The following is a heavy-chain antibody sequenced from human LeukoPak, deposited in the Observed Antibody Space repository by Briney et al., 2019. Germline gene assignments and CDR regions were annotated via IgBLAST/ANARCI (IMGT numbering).Heavy chain of an antibody. CDR1: GFTFTIHA. J-gene: IGHJ4*02. V-gene: IGHV3-30-3*01. Sequence: PGGSLRLSCAASGFTFTIHAVHWVRQAPGKGLEWVAVTDGTNKFYSDSVRGPFTISGDTSKNTIYLQMNSLRPEDTAMYYCAKDLIAGPPDYFDYWGQGTQVSVSS. CDR3: AKDLIAGPPDYFDY. D-gene: IGHD2-21*01. CDR2: TDGTNK.